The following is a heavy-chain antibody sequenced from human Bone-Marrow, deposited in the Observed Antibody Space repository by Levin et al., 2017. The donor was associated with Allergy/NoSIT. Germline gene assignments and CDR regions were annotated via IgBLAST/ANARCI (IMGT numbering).Heavy chain of an antibody. CDR1: GYIFTSYA. Sequence: ASVKVSCKASGYIFTSYAMHWVRQAPGQRLEWMGWINTGDGETRFPRKFQGRVIITRDTSASTASMELSSLTSEDTAVYYCAKSDGSGSYFSTLTSWGQGTLVIVSS. CDR3: AKSDGSGSYFSTLTS. J-gene: IGHJ5*02. D-gene: IGHD3-10*01. CDR2: INTGDGET. V-gene: IGHV1-3*04.